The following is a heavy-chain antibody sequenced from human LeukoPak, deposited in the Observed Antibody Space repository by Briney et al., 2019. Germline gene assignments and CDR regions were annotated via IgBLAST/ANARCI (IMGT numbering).Heavy chain of an antibody. CDR1: GFTFSASS. V-gene: IGHV3-73*01. CDR2: MEKELNGYAT. CDR3: TRDSGTYNWLHP. D-gene: IGHD1-26*01. Sequence: PGGSLRLSCAASGFTFSASSINWARQASGKSPEWIGLMEKELNGYATAYAASVRGRFTISRDDSQNTAYLQMDSLKTEDTALYSCTRDSGTYNWLHPWGQGTLVTVSS. J-gene: IGHJ5*02.